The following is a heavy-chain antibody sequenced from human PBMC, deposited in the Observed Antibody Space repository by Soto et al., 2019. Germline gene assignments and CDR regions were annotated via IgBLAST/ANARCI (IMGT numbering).Heavy chain of an antibody. D-gene: IGHD4-17*01. CDR2: ISGSGGST. CDR3: AKRTVGWYFDL. J-gene: IGHJ2*01. V-gene: IGHV3-23*01. CDR1: GFTFSSYA. Sequence: EVQLLESGGGLVQPGGSLRLSCAASGFTFSSYAMNWVRQAPGKGLEWDSVISGSGGSTYYADAVKGRFTISRDNSKNPLYLQMNSLRAEDTAVYYCAKRTVGWYFDLWGRGTLVTVSS.